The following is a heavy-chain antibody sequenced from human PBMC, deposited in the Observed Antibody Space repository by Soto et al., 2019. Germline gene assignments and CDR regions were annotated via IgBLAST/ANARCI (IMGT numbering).Heavy chain of an antibody. CDR3: ARHKEAGSSWHLYYYYGMDV. J-gene: IGHJ6*02. D-gene: IGHD6-6*01. CDR1: GYSFTSYW. Sequence: GESLKISCKGSGYSFTSYWIGWVRQMPGKGLEWMGIIYPGDSDTRYSPSFQGQVTISADKSISTAYLQWSSLKASDTAMYYCARHKEAGSSWHLYYYYGMDVWGQGTTVTVSS. V-gene: IGHV5-51*01. CDR2: IYPGDSDT.